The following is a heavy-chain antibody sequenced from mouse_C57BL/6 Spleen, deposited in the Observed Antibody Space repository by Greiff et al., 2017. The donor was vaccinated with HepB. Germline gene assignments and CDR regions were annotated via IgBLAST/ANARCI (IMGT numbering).Heavy chain of an antibody. D-gene: IGHD1-1*01. CDR2: IDPSDSYT. CDR1: GYTFTSYW. J-gene: IGHJ3*01. CDR3: ARTPYGSSFAWFAY. V-gene: IGHV1-59*01. Sequence: QVQLQQSGAELVRPGTSVKLSCKASGYTFTSYWMHWVKQRPGQGLEWIGVIDPSDSYTNYNQKFKGKATLTVDTSSSTAYMQLSSLTSEDSAVYYCARTPYGSSFAWFAYWGQGTLVTVSA.